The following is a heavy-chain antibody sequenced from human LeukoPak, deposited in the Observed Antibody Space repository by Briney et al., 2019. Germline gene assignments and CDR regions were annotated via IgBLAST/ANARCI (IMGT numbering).Heavy chain of an antibody. J-gene: IGHJ4*02. Sequence: SAGSLRLSCAASGSTFSSYAMSWVRQAPGKGLEWVSAISGSGGSTYYADSMKGRFTISRDNSKNTLYLQMNSLRADDTAVYYCAKDTDSLRITMVRGVIPEGPYFDYWGQGTLVTVSS. V-gene: IGHV3-23*01. CDR3: AKDTDSLRITMVRGVIPEGPYFDY. CDR1: GSTFSSYA. CDR2: ISGSGGST. D-gene: IGHD3-10*01.